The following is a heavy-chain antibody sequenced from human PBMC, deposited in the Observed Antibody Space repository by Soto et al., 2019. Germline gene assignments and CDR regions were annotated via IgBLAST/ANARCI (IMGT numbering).Heavy chain of an antibody. Sequence: QVQLVQSGAEVKKPGSSVKVSCKASGGTFSSYAISWVRQAPGQGLEWMGGIIPIFGTANYAQKFQGRVTITADESTSTGYMELSSLRSEDTAVYYCAPPADYSESYYVYYFQHWGEGTLVTVSS. V-gene: IGHV1-69*01. CDR3: APPADYSESYYVYYFQH. CDR2: IIPIFGTA. CDR1: GGTFSSYA. D-gene: IGHD1-26*01. J-gene: IGHJ1*01.